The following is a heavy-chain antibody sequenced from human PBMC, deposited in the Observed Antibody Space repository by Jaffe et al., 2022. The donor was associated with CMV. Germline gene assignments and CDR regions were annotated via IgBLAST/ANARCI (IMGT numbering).Heavy chain of an antibody. CDR1: GFTFSSYE. CDR2: ISSSGSTI. J-gene: IGHJ4*02. CDR3: AREGPHSSGYYYSSCDY. V-gene: IGHV3-48*03. Sequence: EVQLVESGGGLVQPGGSLRLSCAASGFTFSSYEMNWVRQAPGKGLEWVSYISSSGSTIYYADSVKGRFTISRDNAKNSLYLQMNSLRAEDTAVYYCAREGPHSSGYYYSSCDYWGQGTLVTVSS. D-gene: IGHD3-22*01.